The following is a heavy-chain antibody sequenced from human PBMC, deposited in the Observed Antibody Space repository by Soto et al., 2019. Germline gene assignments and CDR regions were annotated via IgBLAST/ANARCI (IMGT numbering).Heavy chain of an antibody. V-gene: IGHV3-30*18. CDR1: GFTFSSYG. J-gene: IGHJ5*02. CDR3: AKEAVPAAMPLLNWFDP. D-gene: IGHD2-2*01. Sequence: GGSLRLSCAASGFTFSSYGMHWVRQAPGKGLEWVAVISYDGSNKYYADSVKGRFTISRDNSKNTLYLQMNSLRAEDTAVYYCAKEAVPAAMPLLNWFDPWGQGTLVTVSS. CDR2: ISYDGSNK.